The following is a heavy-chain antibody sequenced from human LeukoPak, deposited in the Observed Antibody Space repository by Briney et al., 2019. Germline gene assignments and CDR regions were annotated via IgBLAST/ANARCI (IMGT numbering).Heavy chain of an antibody. CDR1: GDSVSSGNYY. CDR3: ARGQDDRSGTFDY. D-gene: IGHD3-22*01. V-gene: IGHV4-61*01. Sequence: SGTLSLTCTVSGDSVSSGNYYLSWIRQPPGKGLEWITYMSPSGTTKYNPSLKSRVTTAVDTSRTQFSLRLSSVTAADTAVYYCARGQDDRSGTFDYWGQGILVTVSS. CDR2: MSPSGTT. J-gene: IGHJ4*02.